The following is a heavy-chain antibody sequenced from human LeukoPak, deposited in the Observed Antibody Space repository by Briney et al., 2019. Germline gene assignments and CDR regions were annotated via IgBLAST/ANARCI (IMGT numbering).Heavy chain of an antibody. J-gene: IGHJ4*02. CDR3: AKADCSSTSCLPFDY. CDR2: ISWNSGSI. CDR1: GFTFDDYA. Sequence: GRSLRLSCAASGFTFDDYAMHWVRQAPGKGLEWVSGISWNSGSIGYADSVKGRFTISRDNAKNSLYLQMNSLRAEDTALNYCAKADCSSTSCLPFDYWGQGTLVTVSS. D-gene: IGHD2-2*01. V-gene: IGHV3-9*01.